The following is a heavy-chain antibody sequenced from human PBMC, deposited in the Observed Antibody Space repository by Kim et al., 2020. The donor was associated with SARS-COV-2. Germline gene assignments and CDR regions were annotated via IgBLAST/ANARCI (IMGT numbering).Heavy chain of an antibody. J-gene: IGHJ4*03. V-gene: IGHV3-30*01. D-gene: IGHD6-13*01. CDR3: ARVGYSSSWYVDYFDY. Sequence: SGQGRITISRDNSTNTLDLIMNSLRAEDPAVYYCARVGYSSSWYVDYFDYWGQGTLVTVSS.